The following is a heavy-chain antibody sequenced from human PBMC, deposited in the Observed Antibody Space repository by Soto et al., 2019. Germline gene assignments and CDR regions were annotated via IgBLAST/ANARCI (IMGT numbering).Heavy chain of an antibody. V-gene: IGHV1-2*02. J-gene: IGHJ4*02. Sequence: ASVKVSCKASGYTFTGYYMHWVRQAPGQGLEWMGWINPNSGGTNYAQKFQGRVTMTRDTSISTAYMEMSRLRSDDTALYYCARVLASSRWPPALDYWGRGTLVTV. D-gene: IGHD6-13*01. CDR3: ARVLASSRWPPALDY. CDR2: INPNSGGT. CDR1: GYTFTGYY.